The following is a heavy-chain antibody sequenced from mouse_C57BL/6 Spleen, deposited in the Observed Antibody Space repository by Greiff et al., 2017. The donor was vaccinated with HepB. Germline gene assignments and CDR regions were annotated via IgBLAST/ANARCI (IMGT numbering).Heavy chain of an antibody. Sequence: VQLQQPGAELGRPGSSVKLSCKASGYTFTSYWMHWVKQRPIQGLEWIGNIDPSDSETHYNQKFKDKATLTVDKSSSTAYMQLSSLTSEDSAVYYCARVDGTGTDYWGQGTTLTVSS. CDR1: GYTFTSYW. J-gene: IGHJ2*01. V-gene: IGHV1-52*01. CDR3: ARVDGTGTDY. CDR2: IDPSDSET. D-gene: IGHD4-1*01.